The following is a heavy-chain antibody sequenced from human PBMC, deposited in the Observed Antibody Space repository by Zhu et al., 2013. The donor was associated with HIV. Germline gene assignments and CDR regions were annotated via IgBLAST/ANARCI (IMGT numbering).Heavy chain of an antibody. CDR1: GGTFSSVA. D-gene: IGHD1-7*01. J-gene: IGHJ6*02. Sequence: QVQLVQSGAEVKTPGSSVKVSCKASGGTFSSVALNWVRQAPGQGLEWMGGDHPHSLVTANYAQKFQGRVSITADKSTRTTYMELRSLTSDDTAVYYCARDQEGEGYNWNYARYYGMDVWGRRDHGHRLL. V-gene: IGHV1-69*06. CDR2: HPHSLVTA. CDR3: ARDQEGEGYNWNYARYYGMDV.